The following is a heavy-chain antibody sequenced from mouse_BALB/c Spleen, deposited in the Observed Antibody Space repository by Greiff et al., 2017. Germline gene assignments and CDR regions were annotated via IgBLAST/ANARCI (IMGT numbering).Heavy chain of an antibody. Sequence: EVQVVESGGGLVKPGGSLKLSCAASGFTFSDYYMYWVRQTPEKRLEWVATISDGGSYTYYPDSVKGRFTISRDNAKNNLYLQMSSLKSEDTAMYYCARGGVYDGFAYWGQGTLVTVSA. CDR3: ARGGVYDGFAY. V-gene: IGHV5-4*02. D-gene: IGHD2-12*01. J-gene: IGHJ3*01. CDR1: GFTFSDYY. CDR2: ISDGGSYT.